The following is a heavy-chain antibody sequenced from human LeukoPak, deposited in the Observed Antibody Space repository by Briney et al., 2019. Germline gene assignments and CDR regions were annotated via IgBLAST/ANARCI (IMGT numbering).Heavy chain of an antibody. CDR1: GGSISSSSYY. V-gene: IGHV4-39*07. Sequence: PSETLSLTCTVFGGSISSSSYYWGWIRQPPGKGLEWIGSIYYSGSTYYNPSLKSRVTISVDTSKNQFSLKLSSVTAADTAVYYCARIGIAAAGTSHEKYYFDYWGQGTLVTVSS. D-gene: IGHD6-13*01. CDR3: ARIGIAAAGTSHEKYYFDY. CDR2: IYYSGST. J-gene: IGHJ4*02.